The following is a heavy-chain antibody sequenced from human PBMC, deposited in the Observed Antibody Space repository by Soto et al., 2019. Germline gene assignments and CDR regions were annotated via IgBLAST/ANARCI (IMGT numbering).Heavy chain of an antibody. CDR3: AKVPYSGVSDY. J-gene: IGHJ4*02. D-gene: IGHD3-10*01. CDR1: GFTFSSYG. CDR2: ISYDGSNK. Sequence: PGGSLRLSCAASGFTFSSYGMHWVRQAPGKGLEWVAVISYDGSNKYYADSVKGRFTISRDNSKNTLYLQMNSLRAEDTAVYYCAKVPYSGVSDYWGQGTLVTVSS. V-gene: IGHV3-30*18.